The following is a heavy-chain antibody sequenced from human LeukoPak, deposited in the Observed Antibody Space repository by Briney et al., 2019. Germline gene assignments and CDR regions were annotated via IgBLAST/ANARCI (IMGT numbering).Heavy chain of an antibody. CDR3: ARARIVATSPYDY. CDR2: ISSSSSYI. V-gene: IGHV3-21*01. CDR1: GFTFSSYS. Sequence: GGSLRLSCAASGFTFSSYSMNWVRQAPGKGLEWVSSISSSSSYIYYADSVKGRFAISRDNAKSSLYLQMNSLRAEDTAVYYCARARIVATSPYDYWGQGTLVTVSS. D-gene: IGHD5-12*01. J-gene: IGHJ4*02.